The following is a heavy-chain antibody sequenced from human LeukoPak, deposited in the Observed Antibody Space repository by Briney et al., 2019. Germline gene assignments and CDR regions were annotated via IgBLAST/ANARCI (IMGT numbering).Heavy chain of an antibody. CDR1: GFTFNDYY. J-gene: IGHJ4*02. V-gene: IGHV3-11*04. CDR3: AKDWAYYYDNYGLDY. D-gene: IGHD3-22*01. CDR2: ISSSGSTI. Sequence: NPGGSLRLSRAASGFTFNDYYMSRIRHAPGKGLEWVSYISSSGSTIVYADSVRGRFTISRDNPRNSLYLQMNSLRAEDTAVYYCAKDWAYYYDNYGLDYWGQGTLVTVSS.